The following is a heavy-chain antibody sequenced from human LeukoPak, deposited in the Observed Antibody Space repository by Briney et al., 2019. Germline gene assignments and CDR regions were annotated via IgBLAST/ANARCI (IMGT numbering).Heavy chain of an antibody. Sequence: PGGSLRLSCGTSGFNFQNYGIHWVRQAPGKGLEWEAFAHYIGTYAYYAESVKGRFSVSRDVSKSTVYLQMNSLGVEDTALYYCAKDGRRTWDLDYWGRGTLVTVSS. D-gene: IGHD3/OR15-3a*01. J-gene: IGHJ4*02. CDR3: AKDGRRTWDLDY. CDR2: AHYIGTYA. V-gene: IGHV3-30*02. CDR1: GFNFQNYG.